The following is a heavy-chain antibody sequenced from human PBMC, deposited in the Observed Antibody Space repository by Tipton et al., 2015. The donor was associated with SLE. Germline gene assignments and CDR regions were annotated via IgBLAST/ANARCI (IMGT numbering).Heavy chain of an antibody. CDR3: ARIHYYGPGSRDY. Sequence: SLRLSCAASGFTFNRYWMHWVRQAPGKGLMWVSRIDSDGTITNYADTVKGRFTISRDNAKDTLYLQMNSLRAEDTAVYYCARIHYYGPGSRDYWGQGTLVTVSS. J-gene: IGHJ4*02. D-gene: IGHD3-10*01. CDR1: GFTFNRYW. CDR2: IDSDGTIT. V-gene: IGHV3-74*01.